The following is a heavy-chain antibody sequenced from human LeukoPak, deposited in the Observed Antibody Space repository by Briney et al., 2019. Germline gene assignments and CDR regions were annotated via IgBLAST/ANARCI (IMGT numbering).Heavy chain of an antibody. J-gene: IGHJ4*02. CDR3: AKDMEGGSGSYLDY. CDR2: ISWDGGST. V-gene: IGHV3-43*01. Sequence: GGSLRLSCAASGFTFDDYTMHRVRQAPGKGLEWVSLISWDGGSTYYADSVKGRFTISRDNSKNSLYLQMNSLRTEDTALYYCAKDMEGGSGSYLDYWGQGTLVTVSS. D-gene: IGHD3-10*01. CDR1: GFTFDDYT.